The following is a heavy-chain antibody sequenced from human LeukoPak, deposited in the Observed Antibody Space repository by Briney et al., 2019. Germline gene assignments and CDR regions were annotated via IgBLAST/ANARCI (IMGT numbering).Heavy chain of an antibody. CDR3: ARARYDSSGYYTDQDFDY. CDR2: INPSGGST. Sequence: GASVKVSCKASGYTFTGYYMHWVRQAPGQGLEWMGIINPSGGSTSYAQKFQGRVTMTRDMSTSTVYMELSSLRSEDTAVYYCARARYDSSGYYTDQDFDYWGQGTLVTVSS. J-gene: IGHJ4*02. D-gene: IGHD3-22*01. CDR1: GYTFTGYY. V-gene: IGHV1-46*01.